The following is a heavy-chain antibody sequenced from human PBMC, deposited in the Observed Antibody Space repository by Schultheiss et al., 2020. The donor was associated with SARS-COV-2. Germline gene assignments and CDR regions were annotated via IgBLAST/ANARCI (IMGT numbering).Heavy chain of an antibody. V-gene: IGHV3-33*08. CDR3: ARDRGAVAGQGVDY. J-gene: IGHJ4*02. CDR2: IWYDGSNK. Sequence: GGSLRLSCAASGFTFSDYYMSWIRQAPGKGLEWVAVIWYDGSNKYYADSVKGRFTISRDNSKNTLYLQMNSLRAEDTAVYYCARDRGAVAGQGVDYWGQGTLVTVSS. CDR1: GFTFSDYY. D-gene: IGHD6-19*01.